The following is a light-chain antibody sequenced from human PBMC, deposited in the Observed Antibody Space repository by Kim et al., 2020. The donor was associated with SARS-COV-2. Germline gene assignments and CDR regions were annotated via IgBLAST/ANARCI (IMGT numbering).Light chain of an antibody. CDR3: LLYYGGARV. CDR2: NTN. CDR1: TGTVTSDYY. J-gene: IGLJ3*02. Sequence: PGATAPPTCASNTGTVTSDYYANWFQQKPGQTPWALIYNTNKKHAWTPARFSGSLLGGKAALTLSGAQPEDEGEYYCLLYYGGARVFGGGTKLTIL. V-gene: IGLV7-43*01.